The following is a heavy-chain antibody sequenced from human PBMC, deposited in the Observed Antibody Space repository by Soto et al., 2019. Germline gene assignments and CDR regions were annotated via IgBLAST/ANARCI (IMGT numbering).Heavy chain of an antibody. J-gene: IGHJ4*02. CDR1: GFTFSSYA. D-gene: IGHD1-7*01. CDR2: ISYDGSNK. CDR3: ARDERAGTTFSPSFDY. V-gene: IGHV3-30-3*01. Sequence: GGSLRLSCAASGFTFSSYAMHWVRQAPGKGLEWVAVISYDGSNKYYADSVKGRFTISRDNSKNTLYLQMNSLRAEDTAVYYCARDERAGTTFSPSFDYWGQGTLVTVSS.